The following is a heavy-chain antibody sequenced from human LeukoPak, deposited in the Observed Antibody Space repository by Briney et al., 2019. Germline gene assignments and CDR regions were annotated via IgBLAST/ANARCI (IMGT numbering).Heavy chain of an antibody. CDR3: AIESDFWSGAYFDY. D-gene: IGHD3-3*01. Sequence: PSETLSLTCTVSGGSISSYYWSWLRQPAGKGLEGIGRIYTSGSTNYNPSLKSRVTMSVDTSKNQFSLKLSSVTAADTAVYYCAIESDFWSGAYFDYWGQGTLVTVSS. J-gene: IGHJ4*02. CDR1: GGSISSYY. CDR2: IYTSGST. V-gene: IGHV4-4*07.